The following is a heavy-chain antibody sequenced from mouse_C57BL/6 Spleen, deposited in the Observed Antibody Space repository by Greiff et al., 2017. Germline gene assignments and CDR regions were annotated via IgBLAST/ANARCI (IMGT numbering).Heavy chain of an antibody. CDR2: IRNKANNHAT. V-gene: IGHV6-6*01. CDR1: GFTFSDAW. D-gene: IGHD1-1*01. CDR3: TRLPFYYYGST. Sequence: EVQLVESGGGLVQPGGSMKLSCAASGFTFSDAWMDWVRQSPEKGLEWVAEIRNKANNHATYYAESVKGRFTISRDDSKSRVYLQMNSLRAEDTGIYYCTRLPFYYYGSTWGQGTLVTVSA. J-gene: IGHJ3*01.